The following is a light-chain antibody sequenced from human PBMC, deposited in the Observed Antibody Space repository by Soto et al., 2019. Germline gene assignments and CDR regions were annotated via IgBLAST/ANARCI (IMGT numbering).Light chain of an antibody. CDR3: CSYAGSSYV. Sequence: QSVLTQPRSVSGSPGQSVTISCTGTSSDVGGYNYVSWYQQHPGKAPKLMIYDVSNRPSGVPDSFSGSKSGNTASLTISGLQAENEADYSCCSYAGSSYVFGTGTKVPAL. V-gene: IGLV2-11*01. J-gene: IGLJ1*01. CDR1: SSDVGGYNY. CDR2: DVS.